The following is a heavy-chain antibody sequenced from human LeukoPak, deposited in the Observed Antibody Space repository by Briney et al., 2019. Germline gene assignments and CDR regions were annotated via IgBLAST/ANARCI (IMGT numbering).Heavy chain of an antibody. CDR2: ISAYNGNT. CDR1: GYTFTSYG. Sequence: AASVKVSCKASGYTFTSYGISWVRQAPGQGLEWMGWISAYNGNTNYAQKLQGRVTMTTDTSTSTAYMELRSLRSDDTAVYYCVGDVGYSSRPYYFDYWGQGTLVTVSS. CDR3: VGDVGYSSRPYYFDY. V-gene: IGHV1-18*01. J-gene: IGHJ4*02. D-gene: IGHD6-19*01.